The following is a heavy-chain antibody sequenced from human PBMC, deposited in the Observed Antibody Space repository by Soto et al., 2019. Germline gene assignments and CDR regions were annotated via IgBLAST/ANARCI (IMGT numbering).Heavy chain of an antibody. CDR1: GYSIASGYY. CDR3: DRTFDYYGMDV. V-gene: IGHV4-38-2*01. J-gene: IGHJ6*02. CDR2: IYHAGSV. Sequence: SETLSLTCAVSGYSIASGYYWAWIRQSPGKGLEWIGSIYHAGSVYYNPSLNSRVAVSLDTSKNHFSLKLTSVTAADTAVYYCDRTFDYYGMDVWGQGTTVTVSS.